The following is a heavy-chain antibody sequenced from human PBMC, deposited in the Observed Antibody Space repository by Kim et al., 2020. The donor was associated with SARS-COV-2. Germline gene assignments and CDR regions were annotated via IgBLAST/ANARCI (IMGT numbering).Heavy chain of an antibody. D-gene: IGHD1-7*01. V-gene: IGHV4-39*01. CDR3: AGSLNYPVAFDI. CDR2: IYYSGST. J-gene: IGHJ3*02. CDR1: GGSISSSSYY. Sequence: SETLSLTCTVSGGSISSSSYYWGWIRQPPGKGLEWIGSIYYSGSTYYNPSLKSRVTISVDTSKNQFSLKLSSVTAADTAVYYCAGSLNYPVAFDIWGQGTMVTVSS.